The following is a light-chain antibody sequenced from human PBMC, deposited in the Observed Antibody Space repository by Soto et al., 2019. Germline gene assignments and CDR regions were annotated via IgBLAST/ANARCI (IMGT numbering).Light chain of an antibody. CDR3: QQHGMLYA. Sequence: EIVLTQSPGTLSLSPGERATLSCRASQSVSSSHLAWYQQKPGQAPRLLIYGASSRASGVPDRFSGSGSGTDFTLTISRLETDDFAVYYCQQHGMLYAFGQGTKLEIK. J-gene: IGKJ2*01. CDR2: GAS. CDR1: QSVSSSH. V-gene: IGKV3-20*01.